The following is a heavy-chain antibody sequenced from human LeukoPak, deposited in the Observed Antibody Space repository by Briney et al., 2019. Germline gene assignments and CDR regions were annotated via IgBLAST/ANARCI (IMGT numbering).Heavy chain of an antibody. Sequence: GGSLRLSCAVSGITLSNYGMSWVRQAPGKGLEWVAGISGSGGGTNYADSVKGRLTISRDNAKNSLYLQMNSLRADVTAVYYCARERVSDWNRYYYMDVWGKGTTVTVSS. J-gene: IGHJ6*03. CDR2: ISGSGGGT. CDR3: ARERVSDWNRYYYMDV. CDR1: GITLSNYG. V-gene: IGHV3-23*01. D-gene: IGHD1-1*01.